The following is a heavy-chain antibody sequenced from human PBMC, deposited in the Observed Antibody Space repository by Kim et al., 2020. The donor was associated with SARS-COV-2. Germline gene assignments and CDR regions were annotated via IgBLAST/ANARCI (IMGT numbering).Heavy chain of an antibody. CDR3: ARDRGSSGSYAFDI. CDR1: GFTFSSYG. J-gene: IGHJ3*02. Sequence: GGSLRLSCAASGFTFSSYGMHWVRQAPGKGLEWVAVISYDGSNKYYADSVKGRFTISRDNSKNTLYLQMNSLRAEDTAVYYCARDRGSSGSYAFDIWGQGTMVTVSS. CDR2: ISYDGSNK. V-gene: IGHV3-33*05. D-gene: IGHD3-22*01.